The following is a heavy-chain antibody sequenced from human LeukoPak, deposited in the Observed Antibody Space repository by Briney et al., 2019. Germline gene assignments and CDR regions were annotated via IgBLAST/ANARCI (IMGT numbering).Heavy chain of an antibody. V-gene: IGHV4-4*02. CDR2: IYHSGST. Sequence: PSGTLSLTCAVSGGSISSSNWWSWVRQPPGKGLEWIGEIYHSGSTNYNPSLKSRVTISVDKSKNQFSLKLSSVTAADTAVYYCARDKIQWVEFLEWFPKYGMDVWGQGTTVTVSS. CDR1: GGSISSSNW. J-gene: IGHJ6*02. D-gene: IGHD3-3*02. CDR3: ARDKIQWVEFLEWFPKYGMDV.